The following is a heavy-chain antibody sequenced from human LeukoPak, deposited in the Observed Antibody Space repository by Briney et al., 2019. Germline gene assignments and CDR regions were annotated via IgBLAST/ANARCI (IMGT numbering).Heavy chain of an antibody. Sequence: PGGSLRLSCAASGFTFSSYAMSWVRQAPGKGLEWVSAISGSGGSTYYADSVKGRFTISRDNAKNSLYLQMNSLRAEDTALYYCAKDREAVAGTGDFDYWGQGTLVTVSS. CDR3: AKDREAVAGTGDFDY. CDR2: ISGSGGST. D-gene: IGHD6-19*01. V-gene: IGHV3-23*01. J-gene: IGHJ4*02. CDR1: GFTFSSYA.